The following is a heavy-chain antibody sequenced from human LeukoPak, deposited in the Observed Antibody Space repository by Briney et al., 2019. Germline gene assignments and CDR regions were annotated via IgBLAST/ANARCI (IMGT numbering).Heavy chain of an antibody. V-gene: IGHV3-11*03. CDR3: ARWGQYCSSTSCSSLMRDDF. Sequence: PGGSLRLSCSASGFTFSDYYMSWIRQAPGKGLEWVSYIGRSGVYTNYADSVKGRFTISRDNAKNSLYLQMNSLRAEDTAVYYCARWGQYCSSTSCSSLMRDDFWGQGTLVSVSS. CDR2: IGRSGVYT. CDR1: GFTFSDYY. D-gene: IGHD2-2*01. J-gene: IGHJ4*02.